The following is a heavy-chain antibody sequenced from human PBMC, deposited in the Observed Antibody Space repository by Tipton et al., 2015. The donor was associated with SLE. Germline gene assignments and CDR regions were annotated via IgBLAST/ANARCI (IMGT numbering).Heavy chain of an antibody. CDR2: IYYSGST. D-gene: IGHD3-22*01. CDR1: GGSINDHY. J-gene: IGHJ4*02. CDR3: VRGPRGSSGYPN. V-gene: IGHV4-59*11. Sequence: TLSLTCTVSGGSINDHYWTWIRQPPGKGLEWIGYIYYSGSTNYNPSLKSRVTMSGDTSKNEFSLKLNSVTAADTAVYYCVRGPRGSSGYPNWGQGTLVTVSS.